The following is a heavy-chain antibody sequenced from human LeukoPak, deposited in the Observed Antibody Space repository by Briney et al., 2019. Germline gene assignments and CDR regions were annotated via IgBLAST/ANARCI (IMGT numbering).Heavy chain of an antibody. CDR1: GFTFSNYA. Sequence: GGSLRLSCAASGFTFSNYAVSWVHQAPGKGLEWVSAISNSGSFTYFADSGKGRFTISRDNSKNTLFLQMNSLRADDTAVYYSARMVRGVINPCDHWGQGTLVTVSS. CDR2: ISNSGSFT. J-gene: IGHJ4*02. CDR3: ARMVRGVINPCDH. D-gene: IGHD3-10*01. V-gene: IGHV3-23*01.